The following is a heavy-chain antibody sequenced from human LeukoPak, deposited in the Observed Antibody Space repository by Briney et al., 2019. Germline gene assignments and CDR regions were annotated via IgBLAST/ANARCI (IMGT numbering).Heavy chain of an antibody. D-gene: IGHD5-24*01. V-gene: IGHV5-51*06. CDR1: RYGFSSFC. CDR3: ERGDGYGAYDI. J-gene: IGHJ3*02. CDR2: IYPGDSDT. Sequence: SLHSSSHGSRYGFSSFCIAWARPVPRKGLEWMGIIYPGDSDTRYSPSFQGQVTISTDKSTRTPYLKWSSLKASHTAMYYCERGDGYGAYDIWGQGTMVTVSS.